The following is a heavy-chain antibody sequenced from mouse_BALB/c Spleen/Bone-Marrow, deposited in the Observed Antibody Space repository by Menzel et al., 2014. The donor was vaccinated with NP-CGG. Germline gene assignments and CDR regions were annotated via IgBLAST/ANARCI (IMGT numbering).Heavy chain of an antibody. CDR1: ANPSPNTG. D-gene: IGHD4-1*01. Sequence: QVQLQQSGLEWGRPGIPGQLPGKVFANPSPNTGRNGVKEKPWQGLEGVGIIHPSDSESRLNQKFKDKATLTVDKSSTTAYMQLSSPTSEDSAVYYCARGLGEIWGYWGQGTTLTVSS. CDR2: IHPSDSES. V-gene: IGHV1-61*01. J-gene: IGHJ2*01. CDR3: ARGLGEIWGY.